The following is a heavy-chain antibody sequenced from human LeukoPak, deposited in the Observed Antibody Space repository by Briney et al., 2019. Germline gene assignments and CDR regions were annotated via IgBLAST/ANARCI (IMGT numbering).Heavy chain of an antibody. Sequence: PGGSLRLSCAASGFTFSNFWMTWVRQAPGNGLEWVANIKHDGSDKYYVDSVKGRFTISRDNAKNSLYLQMNSLRAEDTAVYYCARGGGAFDIWGQGTMVTVSA. D-gene: IGHD3-16*01. J-gene: IGHJ3*02. V-gene: IGHV3-7*03. CDR1: GFTFSNFW. CDR2: IKHDGSDK. CDR3: ARGGGAFDI.